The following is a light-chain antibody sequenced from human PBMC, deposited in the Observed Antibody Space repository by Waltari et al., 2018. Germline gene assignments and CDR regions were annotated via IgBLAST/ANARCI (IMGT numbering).Light chain of an antibody. Sequence: EIVMTQSPLSLPVTPGEPASISCRSSQSLLYSNGYNYLDWYLQKPGQSPQLLIYLGSSRASGVPVRFSGSGSGTDFTLKISRVEAEDVGVYFCMQSLQALRTYGQGTRLEIK. CDR1: QSLLYSNGYNY. J-gene: IGKJ2*01. CDR2: LGS. CDR3: MQSLQALRT. V-gene: IGKV2-28*01.